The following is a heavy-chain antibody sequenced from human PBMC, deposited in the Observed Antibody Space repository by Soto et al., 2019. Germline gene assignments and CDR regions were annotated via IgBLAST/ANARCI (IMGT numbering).Heavy chain of an antibody. V-gene: IGHV4-30-4*01. D-gene: IGHD7-27*01. CDR1: GGSISTVDYW. J-gene: IGHJ4*02. CDR2: IYDGGRT. Sequence: QVQLQESGPGLVKPSQTLSLTCTVSGGSISTVDYWWSWIRQSPDMGLEWIGHIYDGGRTYNNPSLESRGTMSVATSKSQLSLTLSSVSAADTAVYYCARGPSGDKVDSWGQGTLVTVSS. CDR3: ARGPSGDKVDS.